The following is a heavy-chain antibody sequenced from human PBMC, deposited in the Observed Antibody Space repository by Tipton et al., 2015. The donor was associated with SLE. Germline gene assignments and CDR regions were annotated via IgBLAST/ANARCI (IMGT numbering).Heavy chain of an antibody. V-gene: IGHV4-34*01. Sequence: TLSLTCAVYGGSFSGYYWSWIRQPPGKGLEWIGEINHSGSTNYNPSLKSRVTISVDTSKNQFSLKLSSVTAADTAVYYCARRVVAQGQLAFDIWGQGTMVTVSS. CDR3: ARRVVAQGQLAFDI. J-gene: IGHJ3*02. D-gene: IGHD3-22*01. CDR2: INHSGST. CDR1: GGSFSGYY.